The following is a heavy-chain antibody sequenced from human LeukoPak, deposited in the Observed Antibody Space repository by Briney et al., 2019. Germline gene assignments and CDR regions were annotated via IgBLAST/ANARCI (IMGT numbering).Heavy chain of an antibody. CDR1: GFTFSSYG. CDR3: ARAGQWLSGTIDY. J-gene: IGHJ4*02. CDR2: IWYDGSNK. D-gene: IGHD6-19*01. V-gene: IGHV3-33*01. Sequence: GGSLRLSCAASGFTFSSYGMHWVRQAPGKGLEWVAVIWYDGSNKYYADSVKGRFTISRDNSKNTLYLQMNSLRAEDTAVYYCARAGQWLSGTIDYWGQGTLVTVSS.